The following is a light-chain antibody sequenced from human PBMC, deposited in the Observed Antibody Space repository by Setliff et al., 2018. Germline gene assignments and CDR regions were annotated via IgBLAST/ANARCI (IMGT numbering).Light chain of an antibody. CDR3: TSYASGSTYVV. Sequence: QSVLTQPASVSGSPGQSITISCTGSSSDIGASNYVSWYQKNPRQAPKLMIYDVTKRPSGVSDRFSGSKSGNTASLTISGLQAGDEADYFCTSYASGSTYVVFGGGTKVTVL. CDR1: SSDIGASNY. CDR2: DVT. V-gene: IGLV2-14*03. J-gene: IGLJ2*01.